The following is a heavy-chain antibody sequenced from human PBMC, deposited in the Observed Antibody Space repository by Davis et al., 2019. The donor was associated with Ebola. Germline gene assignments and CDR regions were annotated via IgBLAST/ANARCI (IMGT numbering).Heavy chain of an antibody. CDR2: ISSSSSYI. J-gene: IGHJ3*02. V-gene: IGHV3-21*04. Sequence: GESLKISCAASRFTFSSYSMNWVRQAPGKGLEWVSSISSSSSYIYYADSVKGRFTISRDNAKNSLYLQMNSLRSDDTAVYFCARTSIVGTTTTASDIWGQGTMVTVSS. CDR1: RFTFSSYS. CDR3: ARTSIVGTTTTASDI. D-gene: IGHD1-26*01.